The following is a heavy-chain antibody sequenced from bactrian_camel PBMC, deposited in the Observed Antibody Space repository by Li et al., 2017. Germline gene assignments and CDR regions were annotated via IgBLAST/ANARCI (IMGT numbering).Heavy chain of an antibody. V-gene: IGHV3S1*01. CDR2: VSNTGGTT. CDR1: GFTFSNCW. CDR3: VRDVDSTDGIPDFGY. J-gene: IGHJ6*01. Sequence: HVQLVESGGALVQPGGSLRLSCAASGFTFSNCWMYWVRQAPGKGLEGVSTVSNTGGTTYYVDSVKGRFTIARDNNKETVYLQMNSLKPEDTAVYYCVRDVDSTDGIPDFGYWGQGTQVTVS.